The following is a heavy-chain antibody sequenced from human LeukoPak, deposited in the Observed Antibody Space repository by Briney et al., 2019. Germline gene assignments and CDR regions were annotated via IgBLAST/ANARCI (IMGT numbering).Heavy chain of an antibody. CDR1: GYTFTSYA. V-gene: IGHV1-3*01. CDR3: ARDLGDVGYYYYGMDV. J-gene: IGHJ6*02. CDR2: INAGNGNT. D-gene: IGHD3-16*01. Sequence: GASVKVSRKASGYTFTSYAMHWVRQAPGQRLEWMGWINAGNGNTKYSQKFQGRVTITRDTSASTAYMELSSLRSEDTAVYYCARDLGDVGYYYYGMDVWGQGTTVTVSS.